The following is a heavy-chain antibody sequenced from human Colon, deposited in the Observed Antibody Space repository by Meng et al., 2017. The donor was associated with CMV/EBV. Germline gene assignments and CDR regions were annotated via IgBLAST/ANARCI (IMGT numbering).Heavy chain of an antibody. Sequence: GPLRLSCAVSGGSISSGDWWSWVRQPPGKGLEWIGEIYHSGSTNYNPSLKSRVTISVDKSKNQFSLKLSSVTAADTAVYYCARGDSSGNYYNYFDYWGQGTLVTVSS. J-gene: IGHJ4*02. V-gene: IGHV4-4*02. CDR1: GGSISSGDW. D-gene: IGHD1-26*01. CDR2: IYHSGST. CDR3: ARGDSSGNYYNYFDY.